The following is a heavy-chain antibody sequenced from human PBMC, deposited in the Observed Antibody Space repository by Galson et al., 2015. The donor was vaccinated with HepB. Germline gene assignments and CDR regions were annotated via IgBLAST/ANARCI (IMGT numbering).Heavy chain of an antibody. Sequence: CAASGFTFSRYGMHWVRQAPGKGLEWVSFIQYDESSKTYADSVKGRFTISRDNSKNTLFLQMNSLRAEDTALYYCAKDVSGNSGAWGQGTLVTVSS. D-gene: IGHD4-23*01. J-gene: IGHJ5*02. V-gene: IGHV3-30*02. CDR1: GFTFSRYG. CDR2: IQYDESSK. CDR3: AKDVSGNSGA.